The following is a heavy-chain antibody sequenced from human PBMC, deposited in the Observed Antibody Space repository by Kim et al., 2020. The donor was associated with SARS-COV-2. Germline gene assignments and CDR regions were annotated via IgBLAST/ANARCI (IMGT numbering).Heavy chain of an antibody. J-gene: IGHJ4*02. CDR3: ARPYSSGWYLIDY. D-gene: IGHD6-19*01. Sequence: YADSVKGRFTISRDNAKNTRYLQMNSRRAEDTAVYYCARPYSSGWYLIDYWGQGTLVTVSS. V-gene: IGHV3-74*01.